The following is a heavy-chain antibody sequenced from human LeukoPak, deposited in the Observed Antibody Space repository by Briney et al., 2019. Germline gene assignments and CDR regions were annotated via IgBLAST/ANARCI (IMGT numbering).Heavy chain of an antibody. CDR2: ISGSGSST. Sequence: GGSLRLSCAASGFTFSTYAVSWVRQARGTGVEWVSVISGSGSSTYYAYSVKGRFTISRDNSKNTLYLLMDSLRPEDTAVHYCAKEMATIRAFDFWGQGTMVTVSS. CDR1: GFTFSTYA. V-gene: IGHV3-23*01. CDR3: AKEMATIRAFDF. D-gene: IGHD5-24*01. J-gene: IGHJ3*01.